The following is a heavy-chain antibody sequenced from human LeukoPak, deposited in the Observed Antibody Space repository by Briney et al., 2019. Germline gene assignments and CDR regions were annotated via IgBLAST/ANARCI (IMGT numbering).Heavy chain of an antibody. CDR2: IYYSGST. D-gene: IGHD1-26*01. CDR1: GGSISSSSYY. CDR3: AIVLVGATTHLFXY. V-gene: IGHV4-39*01. Sequence: SETLSLTCTVSGGSISSSSYYWGWIRQPPGKGLEWIGSIYYSGSTYYNPSLKSRVSISVDTSKNQFSLKLSSVTAADTAVYYCAIVLVGATTHLFXYWGQGTLVTVS. J-gene: IGHJ4*02.